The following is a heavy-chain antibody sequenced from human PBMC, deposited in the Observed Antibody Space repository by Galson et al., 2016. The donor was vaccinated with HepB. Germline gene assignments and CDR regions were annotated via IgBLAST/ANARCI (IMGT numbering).Heavy chain of an antibody. CDR2: MYYSCHS. Sequence: LRLSCAASGFTFSDHYMDWVRQSPGRGLEWIGSMYYSCHSHFHPSLKSRVAISMDTSNNRFSLNLTSVTAADTAVYYCARPISYTLWDLAYWGQGALVTVSS. CDR1: GFTFSDHY. V-gene: IGHV4-38-2*01. CDR3: ARPISYTLWDLAY. D-gene: IGHD1-1*01. J-gene: IGHJ1*01.